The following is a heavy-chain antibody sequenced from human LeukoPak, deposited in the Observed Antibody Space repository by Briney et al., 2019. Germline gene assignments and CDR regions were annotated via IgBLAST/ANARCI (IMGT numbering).Heavy chain of an antibody. CDR1: GFTLSSNY. V-gene: IGHV3-53*01. CDR2: IYSGGST. D-gene: IGHD2-2*02. Sequence: GGSLTLSCAASGFTLSSNYMSWLRQAPGKGLEWVSVIYSGGSTYYADSVKGRFTISRDNSKNPLYLQMNSLRAADTAVYYCARALGIYCSSTSGDKGGYYYYYYMDVWGKGTTVTVSS. J-gene: IGHJ6*03. CDR3: ARALGIYCSSTSGDKGGYYYYYYMDV.